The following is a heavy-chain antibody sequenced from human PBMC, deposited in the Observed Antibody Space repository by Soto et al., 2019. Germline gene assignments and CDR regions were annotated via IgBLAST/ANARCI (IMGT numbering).Heavy chain of an antibody. J-gene: IGHJ4*02. CDR1: GGTFSSYT. D-gene: IGHD2-21*02. V-gene: IGHV1-69*02. Sequence: QVQLVQSGAEVKKPGSSVKVSCKASGGTFSSYTISWVRQAPGQGLEWMGRIIPILGIANYAQKFQGRVTITAEKSTSTAYIEVSSLRSEDTAVYYCARDDGLAYCGGDCYSWGQGTLVTVSS. CDR3: ARDDGLAYCGGDCYS. CDR2: IIPILGIA.